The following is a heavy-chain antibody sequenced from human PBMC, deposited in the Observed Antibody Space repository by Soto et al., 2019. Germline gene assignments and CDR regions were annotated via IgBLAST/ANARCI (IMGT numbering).Heavy chain of an antibody. CDR3: ARVVAGLDYYFDY. CDR2: IGTAGDT. Sequence: ESGGGLVQPGGSLRLSCAASGFTFSSYDMHWVRQATGKGLEWVSAIGTAGDTYYPGSVKGRFTISRENAKNSLYLQMNSLRAEDTAVYYCARVVAGLDYYFDYWGQGTLVTVSS. D-gene: IGHD6-19*01. V-gene: IGHV3-13*01. J-gene: IGHJ4*02. CDR1: GFTFSSYD.